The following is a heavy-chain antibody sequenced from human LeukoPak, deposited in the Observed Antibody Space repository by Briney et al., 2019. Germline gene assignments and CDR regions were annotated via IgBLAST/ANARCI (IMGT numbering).Heavy chain of an antibody. CDR1: GGSFSGYY. Sequence: SETLSLTCAVYGGSFSGYYWSWIRQPPGKGLEWIGEINHSGSTNYNPSLKSRVTISVDTSKNQFSLKLSSVTAADTAVYYCARDRTRYSSGWGFDYWGQGTLVTVSS. D-gene: IGHD6-19*01. J-gene: IGHJ4*02. CDR3: ARDRTRYSSGWGFDY. CDR2: INHSGST. V-gene: IGHV4-34*01.